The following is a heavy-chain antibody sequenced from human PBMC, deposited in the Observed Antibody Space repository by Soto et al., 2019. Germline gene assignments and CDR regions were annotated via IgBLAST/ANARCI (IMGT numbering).Heavy chain of an antibody. V-gene: IGHV1-69*04. CDR2: IIPILGIA. J-gene: IGHJ1*01. D-gene: IGHD3-22*01. CDR1: GGTFSSYT. CDR3: AREPPNYYDSSGYLSAEYFQH. Sequence: SVKVSCKASGGTFSSYTISWVRQAPGQGLEWMGRIIPILGIANYAQKFQGRVTITADKSTSTAYMELSSLRSEDTAVYYCAREPPNYYDSSGYLSAEYFQHWGQGTLVTVSS.